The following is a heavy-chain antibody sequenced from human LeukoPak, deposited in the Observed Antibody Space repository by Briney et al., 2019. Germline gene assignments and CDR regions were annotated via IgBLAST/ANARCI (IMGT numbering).Heavy chain of an antibody. Sequence: SETLSLTCAVSGGSISSGGYSWSWIRQPPGKGLEWIGYIYHSGSTYYNPSLKSRVTIPVDRSKNQFSLKLSSVTAADTAVYYCARARNYGSGSYYKYYFDYWGQGTLVTVSS. J-gene: IGHJ4*02. V-gene: IGHV4-30-2*01. CDR3: ARARNYGSGSYYKYYFDY. CDR2: IYHSGST. D-gene: IGHD3-10*01. CDR1: GGSISSGGYS.